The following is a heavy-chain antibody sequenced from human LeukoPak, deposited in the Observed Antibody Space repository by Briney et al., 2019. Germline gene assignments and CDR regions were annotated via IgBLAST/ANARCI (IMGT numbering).Heavy chain of an antibody. CDR3: ARARIVVALHYYYYMDV. Sequence: SETLSLTCAVYGGSFSGYYWSWIRQPPGKGLEWIGEINHSGSTNYNPSLKSRVTISVDTSKNQFSLKLSSVTAADTAVYYCARARIVVALHYYYYMDVWGKGTMVTVSS. CDR1: GGSFSGYY. J-gene: IGHJ6*03. CDR2: INHSGST. V-gene: IGHV4-34*01. D-gene: IGHD3-22*01.